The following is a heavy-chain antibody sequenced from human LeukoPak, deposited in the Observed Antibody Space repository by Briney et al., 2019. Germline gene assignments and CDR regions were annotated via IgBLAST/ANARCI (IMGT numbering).Heavy chain of an antibody. CDR3: ARRNDFGI. Sequence: SETLSLTCAVYGGSFSGYYWTWIRQPPGQGLEWIVEVTDTGKRNYKPFLKGRVTISIDTSKNQFSLKLTSVTAADTAVYYCARRNDFGIWGQGTMVTVSS. V-gene: IGHV4-34*01. J-gene: IGHJ3*02. CDR2: VTDTGKR. CDR1: GGSFSGYY.